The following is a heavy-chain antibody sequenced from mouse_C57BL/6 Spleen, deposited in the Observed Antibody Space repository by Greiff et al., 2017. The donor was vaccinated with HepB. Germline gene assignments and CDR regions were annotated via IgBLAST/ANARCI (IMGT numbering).Heavy chain of an antibody. CDR2: IYPGSGST. D-gene: IGHD2-1*01. Sequence: QVQLQQPGAELVKPGASVKMSCKASGYTFTSYWITWVKQRPGQGLEWIGDIYPGSGSTNYNEKFKSKATLTVDTSSSTAYMQLSSLTSEDSAVYYCARGIYYGNRFDYWGQGTTLTVSS. V-gene: IGHV1-55*01. CDR3: ARGIYYGNRFDY. J-gene: IGHJ2*01. CDR1: GYTFTSYW.